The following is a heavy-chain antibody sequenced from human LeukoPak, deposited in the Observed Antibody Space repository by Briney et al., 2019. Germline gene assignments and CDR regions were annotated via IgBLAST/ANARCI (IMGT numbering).Heavy chain of an antibody. J-gene: IGHJ4*02. Sequence: GESLKISCKGSGYSFTSYWIGWVRQMPGKGLEWMGIIYPGDSDTRYSPSFQGQVTISADKSIRTAYLQWSSLKASDAAIYYCARHHDYGDYGCFDYWGQGTLVTVSS. V-gene: IGHV5-51*01. CDR3: ARHHDYGDYGCFDY. D-gene: IGHD4-17*01. CDR1: GYSFTSYW. CDR2: IYPGDSDT.